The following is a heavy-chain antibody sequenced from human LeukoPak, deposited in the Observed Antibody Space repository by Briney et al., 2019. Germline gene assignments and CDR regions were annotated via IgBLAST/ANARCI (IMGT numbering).Heavy chain of an antibody. D-gene: IGHD6-19*01. CDR1: GFTFSTYA. CDR2: ISYDGSNK. V-gene: IGHV3-30-3*01. CDR3: ARGVRIAVAGYIDY. Sequence: PGGSLTLSCAASGFTFSTYAMHWVRQAPGKGLEWMAAISYDGSNKNYPASEKRRFTIYRDNTKNTLYLQMNSLRAEDTAVYYCARGVRIAVAGYIDYWGQGTLVTVSS. J-gene: IGHJ4*02.